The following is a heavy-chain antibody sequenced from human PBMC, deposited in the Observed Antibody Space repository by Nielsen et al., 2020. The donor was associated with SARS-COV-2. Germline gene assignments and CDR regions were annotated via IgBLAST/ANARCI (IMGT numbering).Heavy chain of an antibody. CDR3: ARDQYYYGSGSYYETLVFDY. CDR1: GFTFSSYG. J-gene: IGHJ4*02. V-gene: IGHV3-21*01. D-gene: IGHD3-10*01. CDR2: ISSSSSYI. Sequence: GESLKISCAASGFTFSSYGMYWVRQAPGKGLEWVSSISSSSSYIYYADSVKGRFTISRDNAKNSLYLQMNSLRAEDTAVYYCARDQYYYGSGSYYETLVFDYWGQGTLVTVSS.